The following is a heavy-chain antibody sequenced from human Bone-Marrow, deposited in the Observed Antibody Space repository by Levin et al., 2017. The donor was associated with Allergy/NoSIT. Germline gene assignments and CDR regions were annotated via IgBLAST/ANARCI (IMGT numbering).Heavy chain of an antibody. CDR3: AKDLDESYYDLWSGYFRFDN. J-gene: IGHJ4*02. Sequence: AGGSLRLSCAASGFTFDSYAMSWVRQAPGKGPEWVSGITGSGGGTFYADSVKGRFTISRDNSKNTLDLQMSSLRVEDTAVYYCAKDLDESYYDLWSGYFRFDNWGQGTLVTVSS. V-gene: IGHV3-23*01. D-gene: IGHD3-3*01. CDR2: ITGSGGGT. CDR1: GFTFDSYA.